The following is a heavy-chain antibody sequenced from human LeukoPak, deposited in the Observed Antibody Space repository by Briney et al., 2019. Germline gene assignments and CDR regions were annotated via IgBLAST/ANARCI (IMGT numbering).Heavy chain of an antibody. D-gene: IGHD3/OR15-3a*01. J-gene: IGHJ4*02. V-gene: IGHV4-34*01. CDR2: INHSGST. Sequence: SETLSLTCAVYGGSFSGYYWSWIRQPPGKGLEWIGEINHSGSTNYNPSLKSRVTISVDTSKNQFSLKLSSVTAADTAVYYCAREGFLDPEAFDYWGQGTLVTVSS. CDR1: GGSFSGYY. CDR3: AREGFLDPEAFDY.